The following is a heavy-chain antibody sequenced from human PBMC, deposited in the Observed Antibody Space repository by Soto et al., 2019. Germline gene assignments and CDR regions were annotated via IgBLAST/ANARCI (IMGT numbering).Heavy chain of an antibody. J-gene: IGHJ6*02. V-gene: IGHV6-1*01. D-gene: IGHD1-1*01. CDR1: GDSVSSNSAA. Sequence: NPSETLSLTCAIPGDSVSSNSAAWNWIRQSPSRGLEWLGRTYYRSKWYNDYAVSVKSRITINPDTSKNQFSLQLNSVTPEDTAVYYCARDVKLCTIQPCVPAGIYYYYGMDVWGQGTTVTVSS. CDR2: TYYRSKWYN. CDR3: ARDVKLCTIQPCVPAGIYYYYGMDV.